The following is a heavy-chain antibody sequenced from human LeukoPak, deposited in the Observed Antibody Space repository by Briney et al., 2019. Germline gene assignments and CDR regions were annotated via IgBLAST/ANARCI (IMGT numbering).Heavy chain of an antibody. CDR3: ARRAIAVAGFHFDY. CDR1: GYRFTSYW. V-gene: IGHV5-51*01. J-gene: IGHJ4*02. CDR2: IYPGDSDT. Sequence: GASLKISFKGSGYRFTSYWIGWVRQMPGKGLEWMGIIYPGDSDTGYSPSFQGQVTISADKSISTAYLQWSSLKASDTAMYYCARRAIAVAGFHFDYWGQGTLVTVSS. D-gene: IGHD6-19*01.